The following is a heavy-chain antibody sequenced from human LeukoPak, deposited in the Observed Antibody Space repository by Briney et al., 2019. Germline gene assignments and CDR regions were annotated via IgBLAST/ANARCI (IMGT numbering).Heavy chain of an antibody. CDR3: ARGYYDSLGSPIYYYYMDV. V-gene: IGHV4-59*01. J-gene: IGHJ6*03. Sequence: SETLSLTCSVSGGSISTYYWSWIRQPPGKGLEWIGCIYYSGTTNYNPSLKSRVTISVDTSKNQFSLMLSSVTAADTAVYYCARGYYDSLGSPIYYYYMDVWGKGTTVTVSS. CDR1: GGSISTYY. CDR2: IYYSGTT. D-gene: IGHD3-22*01.